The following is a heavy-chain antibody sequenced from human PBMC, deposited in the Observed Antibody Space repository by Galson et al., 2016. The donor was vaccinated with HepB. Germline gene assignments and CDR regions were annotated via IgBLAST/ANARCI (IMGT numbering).Heavy chain of an antibody. D-gene: IGHD4-17*01. CDR3: ARVGTTVTTQALGMDV. CDR1: GGSISNYY. V-gene: IGHV4-59*01. J-gene: IGHJ6*01. CDR2: IYNSGST. Sequence: ETLSLTCTVSGGSISNYYWSWIRQPPGKGLEWIGYIYNSGSTNSNPSLKSRVTISVDTSKNQFSLKLSSVTAADTAVYYCARVGTTVTTQALGMDVWGQGTTVTVSA.